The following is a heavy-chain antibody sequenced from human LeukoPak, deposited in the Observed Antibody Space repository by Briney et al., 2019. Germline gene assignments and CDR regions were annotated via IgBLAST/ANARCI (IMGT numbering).Heavy chain of an antibody. J-gene: IGHJ4*02. CDR2: ISGSGGST. D-gene: IGHD4-17*01. CDR3: AKDVSPWGDYGDYD. V-gene: IGHV3-23*01. CDR1: GFTFSSYA. Sequence: GGSLRLSCAASGFTFSSYAMSWVRQAPGKGLEWVSAISGSGGSTYYADSVKGRFTISRDNSQNTLYLQMNSLRAEDTAVYYCAKDVSPWGDYGDYDWGQGTLVTVSS.